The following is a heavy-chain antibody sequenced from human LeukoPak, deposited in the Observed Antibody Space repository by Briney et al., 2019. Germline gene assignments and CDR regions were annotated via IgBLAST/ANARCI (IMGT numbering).Heavy chain of an antibody. CDR3: ARFGVDYDMDV. J-gene: IGHJ6*02. CDR1: GGSISGHY. V-gene: IGHV4-59*11. CDR2: IHYSGRP. Sequence: SETLSLTCTVSGGSISGHYWAWIRQPPGKGLEWIGQIHYSGRPDYNPSLKSRVTISVDTSKDQLSLKVTSVTGADTAVYHCARFGVDYDMDVWGQGTTVTVSS. D-gene: IGHD3-16*01.